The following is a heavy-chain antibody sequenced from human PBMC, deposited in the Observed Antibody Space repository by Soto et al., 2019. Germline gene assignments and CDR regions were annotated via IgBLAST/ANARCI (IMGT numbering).Heavy chain of an antibody. D-gene: IGHD6-19*01. V-gene: IGHV4-61*01. CDR3: ARGNDGSGWRGDVDY. Sequence: QVQLQESGPGLVKPSETLSLTCTVSGGSVSSGSYYWSWIRQPPGKGLEWIGYIYYRGSTNYNPSIKRRLTMSVDTSKIQCPMKLSSVTAADTAVYYCARGNDGSGWRGDVDYWSQGTLVTVSS. J-gene: IGHJ4*02. CDR2: IYYRGST. CDR1: GGSVSSGSYY.